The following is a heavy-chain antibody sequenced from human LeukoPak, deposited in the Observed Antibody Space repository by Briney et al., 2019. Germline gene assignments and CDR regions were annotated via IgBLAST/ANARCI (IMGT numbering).Heavy chain of an antibody. Sequence: PGGSLRLSCAASGFTFNSYAMSWVRQAPGKGLEWVSAISGSGGSTYYADSVKGRFTISRDNSKNTLYLQMNSLRAEDTAVYYCAKVKVGISSGSLGPWGQGTLVTVSS. D-gene: IGHD1-26*01. CDR2: ISGSGGST. CDR3: AKVKVGISSGSLGP. J-gene: IGHJ5*02. V-gene: IGHV3-23*01. CDR1: GFTFNSYA.